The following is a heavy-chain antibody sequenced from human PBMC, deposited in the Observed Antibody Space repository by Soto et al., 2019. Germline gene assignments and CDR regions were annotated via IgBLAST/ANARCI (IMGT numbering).Heavy chain of an antibody. D-gene: IGHD4-17*01. J-gene: IGHJ6*02. CDR3: AADHGDYDYYYYGMDV. CDR1: GFTFTSSA. Sequence: SVKVSCKASGFTFTSSAVQWVRQARGQRLEWIGWIVVGSGNTNYAQKFQERVTITRDMSTSTAYMELSSLRSEDTAVYYCAADHGDYDYYYYGMDVWGQGTTVTVSS. V-gene: IGHV1-58*01. CDR2: IVVGSGNT.